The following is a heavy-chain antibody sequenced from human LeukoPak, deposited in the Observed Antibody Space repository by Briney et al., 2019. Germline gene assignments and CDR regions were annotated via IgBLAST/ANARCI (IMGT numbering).Heavy chain of an antibody. V-gene: IGHV3-30*02. Sequence: PGGSLRLSCAASGFTFSSYGMHWVRQAPGKGLEWVAFIRYDGSNKYYADSVKGRFTISRDNSKNTLYLQMNSLRAEDTAVYYCARCAGDQVDDAFDIWGQGTMVTVSS. CDR1: GFTFSSYG. CDR3: ARCAGDQVDDAFDI. D-gene: IGHD7-27*01. J-gene: IGHJ3*02. CDR2: IRYDGSNK.